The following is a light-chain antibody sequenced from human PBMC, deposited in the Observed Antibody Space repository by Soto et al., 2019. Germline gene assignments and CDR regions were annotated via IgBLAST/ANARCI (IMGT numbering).Light chain of an antibody. CDR3: IQTLQTTLT. CDR1: QSLLHINGYNY. CDR2: LAS. V-gene: IGKV2-28*01. Sequence: DIVVTQSPLSLPVTPGEPASISCRSSQSLLHINGYNYLEWYLQKQGQSPQLXIYLASNRASGVPDRFSGSGSGTDFTLKISRVEAEDFGVYYCIQTLQTTLTFGGGTQVDIK. J-gene: IGKJ4*01.